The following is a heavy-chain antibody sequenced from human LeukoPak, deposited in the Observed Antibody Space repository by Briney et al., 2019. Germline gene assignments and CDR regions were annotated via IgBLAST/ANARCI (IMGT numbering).Heavy chain of an antibody. J-gene: IGHJ4*02. CDR2: IYYSGST. D-gene: IGHD3-16*01. CDR1: GGSISSYY. V-gene: IGHV4-39*01. CDR3: ARGRDKGGRYFDY. Sequence: EASETLSLTCTVSGGSISSYYWGWLRQPPGKGLEWLGSIYYSGSTYYNPSLKSRVTISVDTSKNQFSLKLSSVTAADTAVYYCARGRDKGGRYFDYWGQGTLVTVSS.